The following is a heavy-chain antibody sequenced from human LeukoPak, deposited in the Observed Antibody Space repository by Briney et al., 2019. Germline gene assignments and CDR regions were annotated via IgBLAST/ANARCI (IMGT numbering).Heavy chain of an antibody. J-gene: IGHJ6*02. CDR2: ISYDGSNK. CDR3: ARAPPVDYYGMDV. CDR1: GFTFSSYA. D-gene: IGHD2-2*01. Sequence: PGGSLRLSCAASGFTFSSYAMHWVRQAPGKGLEWVAVISYDGSNKYYADSVKGRLTISRDNSKNTLYLQMNSLRAEDTAVYYCARAPPVDYYGMDVWGQGTTVTVSS. V-gene: IGHV3-30-3*01.